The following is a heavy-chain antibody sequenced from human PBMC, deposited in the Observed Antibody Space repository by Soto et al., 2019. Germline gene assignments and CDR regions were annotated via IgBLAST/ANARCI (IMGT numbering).Heavy chain of an antibody. Sequence: GGSLRLSCAASGSAFSSYAMSWVRQAPGKGLEGVSVISGSGGSTYQADYVKGRFTNSRDNSKNTLYLQMNSLRAEDTALYYCAKRPTFYYESSGYFHYDNWGQGTLVTVSS. V-gene: IGHV3-23*01. CDR3: AKRPTFYYESSGYFHYDN. D-gene: IGHD3-22*01. J-gene: IGHJ4*02. CDR2: ISGSGGST. CDR1: GSAFSSYA.